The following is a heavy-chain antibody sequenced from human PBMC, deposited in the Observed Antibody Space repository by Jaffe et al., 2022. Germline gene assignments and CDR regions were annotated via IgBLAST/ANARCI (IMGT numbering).Heavy chain of an antibody. CDR2: IRYDGSNK. CDR1: GFTFSSYG. Sequence: QVQLVESGGGVVQPGGSLRLSCAASGFTFSSYGMHWVRQAPGKGLEWVAFIRYDGSNKYYADSVKGRFTISRDNSKNTLYLQMNSLRAEDTAVYYCAKAMTRWTNWFDPWGQGTLVTVSS. V-gene: IGHV3-30*02. CDR3: AKAMTRWTNWFDP. J-gene: IGHJ5*02. D-gene: IGHD3-22*01.